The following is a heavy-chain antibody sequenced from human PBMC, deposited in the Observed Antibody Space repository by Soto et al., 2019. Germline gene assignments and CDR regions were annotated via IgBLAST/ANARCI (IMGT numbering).Heavy chain of an antibody. CDR1: GFTFSSYG. CDR2: ISYDGSNK. D-gene: IGHD3-3*01. Sequence: QVQLVESGGGVVQPGRSLRLSCAASGFTFSSYGMHWVRQAPGKGLEWVAVISYDGSNKYYADSVKGRFTISRDNSKNTLYLQMNSLRAEDTAVYYCAKDLRFTIFGVVSPLDYWGQGTLVTVSS. CDR3: AKDLRFTIFGVVSPLDY. V-gene: IGHV3-30*18. J-gene: IGHJ4*02.